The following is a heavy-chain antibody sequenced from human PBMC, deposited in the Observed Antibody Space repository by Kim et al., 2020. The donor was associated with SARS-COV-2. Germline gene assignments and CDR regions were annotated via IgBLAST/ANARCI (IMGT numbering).Heavy chain of an antibody. CDR1: GGSISSYY. CDR3: ARHGAMAIDY. V-gene: IGHV4-59*08. CDR2: IYYSGST. Sequence: SETLSLTCTVSGGSISSYYWSWIRQPPGKGLEWIGYIYYSGSTNYNPSLKSRVTISVDTSKNQFSLKLSSVTAADTAVYYCARHGAMAIDYWGQGTLVTVSS. J-gene: IGHJ4*02. D-gene: IGHD5-18*01.